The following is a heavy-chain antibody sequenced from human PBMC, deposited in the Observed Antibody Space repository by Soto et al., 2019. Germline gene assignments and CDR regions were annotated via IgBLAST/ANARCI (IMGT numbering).Heavy chain of an antibody. Sequence: GGSLRLSCAASGFTFSSYWMSWVRQAPGKGLEWVANIKQDGSEKYYVDSVKGRFTISRDNAKNSLYLQMNSLRAEDTAEYYCASHPPGEQPYWYFDLWGRGTLVTVSS. V-gene: IGHV3-7*01. J-gene: IGHJ2*01. CDR2: IKQDGSEK. CDR1: GFTFSSYW. D-gene: IGHD7-27*01. CDR3: ASHPPGEQPYWYFDL.